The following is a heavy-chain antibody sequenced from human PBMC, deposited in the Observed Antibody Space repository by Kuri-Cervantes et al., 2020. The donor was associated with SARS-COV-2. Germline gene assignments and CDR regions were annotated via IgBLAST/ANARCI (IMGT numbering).Heavy chain of an antibody. Sequence: GGSLRLSCAASGFTFSSYSMNWVRQAPGKGLEWVSYISSSSSTIYYAGSVKGRFTISRDNAKNSLYLQMNSLRAEDTAVYYCARGRYDFDYWGQGTLVTVSS. D-gene: IGHD3-22*01. CDR3: ARGRYDFDY. CDR2: ISSSSSTI. V-gene: IGHV3-48*01. J-gene: IGHJ4*02. CDR1: GFTFSSYS.